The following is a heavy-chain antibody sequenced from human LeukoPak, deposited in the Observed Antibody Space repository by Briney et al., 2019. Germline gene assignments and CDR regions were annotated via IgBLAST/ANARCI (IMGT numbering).Heavy chain of an antibody. CDR1: GGSISSGGYS. D-gene: IGHD3-10*01. CDR2: IYHSGST. J-gene: IGHJ4*02. V-gene: IGHV4-30-2*01. Sequence: SETLSLTCAVSGGSISSGGYSWSWIRQPPGKGLEWIGYIYHSGSTYYNPSLKSRVTISVDRSKNQFSLKLSSVTAADTAVYYCARAILGSFAYWGQGTLVTVPS. CDR3: ARAILGSFAY.